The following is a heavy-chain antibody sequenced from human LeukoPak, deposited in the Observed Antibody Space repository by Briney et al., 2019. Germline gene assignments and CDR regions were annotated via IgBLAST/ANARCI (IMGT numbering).Heavy chain of an antibody. J-gene: IGHJ6*02. CDR2: IKQDGSDK. V-gene: IGHV3-7*04. Sequence: GGSLRLSCAASGFTFSRYWMDSVRQAPETGLEWVANIKQDGSDKYSVDSVKDRFTISRDNAKNSLYLQMNNLRAEDTAVYYCARELSASGGMDVWGQGTTVTVSS. CDR1: GFTFSRYW. D-gene: IGHD3-10*01. CDR3: ARELSASGGMDV.